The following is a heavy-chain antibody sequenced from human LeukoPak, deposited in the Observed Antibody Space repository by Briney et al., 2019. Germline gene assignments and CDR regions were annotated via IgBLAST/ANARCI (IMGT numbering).Heavy chain of an antibody. J-gene: IGHJ3*02. CDR3: ARDPSRLDHAFEI. CDR2: IYYSGST. D-gene: IGHD4-11*01. V-gene: IGHV4-59*12. Sequence: SETLSLTCTVSGGSISSYYWSWIRQPPGKGLEWIGSIYYSGSTNYNPSLKSRVTISVDTSKNQFSLKLSSVTAADTAVYYCARDPSRLDHAFEIWGPGTLVTVSS. CDR1: GGSISSYY.